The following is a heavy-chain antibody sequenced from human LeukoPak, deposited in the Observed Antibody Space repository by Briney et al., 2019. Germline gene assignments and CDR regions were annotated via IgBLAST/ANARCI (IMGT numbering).Heavy chain of an antibody. Sequence: GGSLRLSCAASGFTFSSYAMHWVRQAPGKGLEWVAVISYDGSNKYYADSVKGRFTISRDNSKNTLYLQINSLRAEDTAVYYCAREGLEQPEGQDAFDIWGQGTMVTVSS. J-gene: IGHJ3*02. CDR2: ISYDGSNK. CDR3: AREGLEQPEGQDAFDI. CDR1: GFTFSSYA. V-gene: IGHV3-30-3*01. D-gene: IGHD1/OR15-1a*01.